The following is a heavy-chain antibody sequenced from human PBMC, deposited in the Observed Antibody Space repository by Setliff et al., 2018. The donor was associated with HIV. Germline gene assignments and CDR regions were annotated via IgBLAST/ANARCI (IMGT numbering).Heavy chain of an antibody. CDR2: IYYSGST. D-gene: IGHD3-3*01. CDR3: ASRWGLFGVDPT. J-gene: IGHJ5*02. CDR1: GGSISSSSYY. V-gene: IGHV4-39*01. Sequence: KPSETLSLTCTVSGGSISSSSYYWGWIRQPPGKGLEWIGSIYYSGSTYYNPSLKSRVTISVDTSKNQFSLKLSSVTAADTAVYYCASRWGLFGVDPTWGQGTLVTVSS.